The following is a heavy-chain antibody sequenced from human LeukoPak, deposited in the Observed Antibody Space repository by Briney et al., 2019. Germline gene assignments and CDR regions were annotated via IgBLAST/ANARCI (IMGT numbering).Heavy chain of an antibody. CDR1: GGSISSSSYY. D-gene: IGHD4/OR15-4a*01. CDR2: IYYSGST. Sequence: SETLSLTCTVSGGSISSSSYYWGWIRQPPGKGLEWIGSIYYSGSTYYNPSLKSRVTISVDTSKNQFSLKLSSVTAADTAVYYCARRDLWWPRNWFDPWGQGTLVTVSS. V-gene: IGHV4-39*07. J-gene: IGHJ5*02. CDR3: ARRDLWWPRNWFDP.